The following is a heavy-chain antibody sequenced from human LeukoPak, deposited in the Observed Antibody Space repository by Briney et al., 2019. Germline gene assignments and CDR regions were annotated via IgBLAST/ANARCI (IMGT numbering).Heavy chain of an antibody. D-gene: IGHD3-22*01. V-gene: IGHV4-34*01. CDR2: INHSGST. J-gene: IGHJ4*02. CDR1: GGSFSGYY. Sequence: SETLSLTCAVYGGSFSGYYWSWIRQPPGKGLEWIGEINHSGSTNYNPSLKSRVTISVDTSKNQFSLKLSSVTAADTAVYYCTKGDSSGYYLYYFDYWGQGTLDTVSS. CDR3: TKGDSSGYYLYYFDY.